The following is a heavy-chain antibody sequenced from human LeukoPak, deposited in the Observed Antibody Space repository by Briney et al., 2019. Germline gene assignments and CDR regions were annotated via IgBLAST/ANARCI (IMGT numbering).Heavy chain of an antibody. V-gene: IGHV3-7*03. CDR2: IQQDGSEK. D-gene: IGHD6-13*01. CDR3: GRGGSSCFLDY. CDR1: GFTFSSYW. Sequence: PGGSLRLSCAASGFTFSSYWMSWVRQAPGKGLEWVANIQQDGSEKYYVDSVKGRFTISRDNAKNSLYLKMNSLRAEDTAVYYCGRGGSSCFLDYWGQGPLVPVSS. J-gene: IGHJ4*02.